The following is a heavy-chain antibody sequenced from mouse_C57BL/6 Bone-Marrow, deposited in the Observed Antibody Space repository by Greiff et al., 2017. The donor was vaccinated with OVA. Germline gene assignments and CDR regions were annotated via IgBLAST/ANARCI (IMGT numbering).Heavy chain of an antibody. Sequence: EVQLVESGGGLVQPGGSLKLSCAASGFTFSDYYMYWVRQTPEKRLEWVAYISNGGGSTYYPDTVKGRFTISRDNAKNTLYLQMSRLKSEDTAMYYCARHRDWAFAYWGQGTLVTVSA. J-gene: IGHJ3*01. CDR3: ARHRDWAFAY. CDR1: GFTFSDYY. V-gene: IGHV5-12*01. D-gene: IGHD4-1*01. CDR2: ISNGGGST.